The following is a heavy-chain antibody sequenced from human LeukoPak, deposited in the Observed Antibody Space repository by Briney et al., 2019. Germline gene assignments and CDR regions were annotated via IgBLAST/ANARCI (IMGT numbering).Heavy chain of an antibody. CDR1: GYTLTYYV. CDR3: ARGEKPYDY. D-gene: IGHD1-26*01. Sequence: ASVKVSCKTSGYTLTYYVIIWVRQAPGQGLEWMGWINAYNGNTNDAQKFQGRVTMTTDTSTSTAYMELRSLRSDDTAVYYCARGEKPYDYWGQGTLVSVSS. J-gene: IGHJ4*02. CDR2: INAYNGNT. V-gene: IGHV1-18*01.